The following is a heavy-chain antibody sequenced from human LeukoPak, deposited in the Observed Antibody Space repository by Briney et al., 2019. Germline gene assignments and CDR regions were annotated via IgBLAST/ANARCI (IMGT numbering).Heavy chain of an antibody. CDR3: AREKDGYNQFDY. D-gene: IGHD5-24*01. CDR1: GYTFTSYG. V-gene: IGHV1-18*01. Sequence: ASVKVSCKTSGYTFTSYGISWVRQAPGQGLEWMGWISAYNANTNYAQKLQGRVTMTTDTSTSTAYMELRGLRSDDTAVYYCAREKDGYNQFDYWGQGTLVTVSS. CDR2: ISAYNANT. J-gene: IGHJ4*02.